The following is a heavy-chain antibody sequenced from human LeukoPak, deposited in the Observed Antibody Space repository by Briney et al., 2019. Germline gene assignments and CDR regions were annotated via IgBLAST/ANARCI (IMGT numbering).Heavy chain of an antibody. V-gene: IGHV4-38-2*02. CDR2: INHSGST. CDR1: GYSISSVYY. Sequence: PSETLSLTCTVSGYSISSVYYWGWVRQPPGKGLEWIGEINHSGSTNYNPSLKSRVTISVDTSKNQFSLKLSSVTAADTAVYYCARAPPAYCGGDCYSGYFDYWGQGTLVTVSS. CDR3: ARAPPAYCGGDCYSGYFDY. J-gene: IGHJ4*02. D-gene: IGHD2-21*02.